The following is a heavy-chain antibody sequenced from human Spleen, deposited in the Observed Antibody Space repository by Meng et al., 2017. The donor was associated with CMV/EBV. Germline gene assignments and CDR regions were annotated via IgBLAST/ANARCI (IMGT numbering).Heavy chain of an antibody. V-gene: IGHV4-34*01. CDR3: ARVHPPMIAVAGIPRSLRWSFDP. D-gene: IGHD6-19*01. CDR1: GGSFSGYY. J-gene: IGHJ2*01. CDR2: INHSGST. Sequence: GSLRLSCAVYGGSFSGYYWSWIRQPPGKGLEWIGEINHSGSTNYNPSLKSRVTISVDTSENQFSLNLSSVTAADTAVYYCARVHPPMIAVAGIPRSLRWSFDPWGRGTLVTVSS.